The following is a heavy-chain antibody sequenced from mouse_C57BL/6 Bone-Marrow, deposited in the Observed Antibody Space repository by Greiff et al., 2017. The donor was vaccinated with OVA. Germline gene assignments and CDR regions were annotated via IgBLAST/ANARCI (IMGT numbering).Heavy chain of an antibody. CDR3: ARGYKDYAMDY. V-gene: IGHV3-8*01. CDR2: ISYSGST. Sequence: EVMLVESGPGLAKPSQTLSLTCSVTGYSITSDYWTWIRKFPGNKLEYMGYISYSGSTYYNPSLKSRISITRDTSKNQYYLQVNSVTTEDTATYYCARGYKDYAMDYWGQGTSVTVSS. J-gene: IGHJ4*01. CDR1: GYSITSDY. D-gene: IGHD1-3*01.